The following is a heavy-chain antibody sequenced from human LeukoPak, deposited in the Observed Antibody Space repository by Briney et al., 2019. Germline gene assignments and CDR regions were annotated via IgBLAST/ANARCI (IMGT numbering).Heavy chain of an antibody. CDR1: GFTFDDYA. J-gene: IGHJ6*02. Sequence: GGSLRLSCAASGFTFDDYAMHWVRQAPGKGLEWVSLISGDGGSTYCADSVKGRFTISRDNSKNSLYLQMNSLRTEDTALYYCAKQQPYYYGMDVWGQGTTVTVSS. D-gene: IGHD6-13*01. V-gene: IGHV3-43*02. CDR3: AKQQPYYYGMDV. CDR2: ISGDGGST.